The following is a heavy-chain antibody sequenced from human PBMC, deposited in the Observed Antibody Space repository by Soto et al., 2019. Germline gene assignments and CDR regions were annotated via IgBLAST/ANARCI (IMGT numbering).Heavy chain of an antibody. CDR2: IWYDGSNK. V-gene: IGHV3-33*01. CDR3: ARNLSPMIVDTTSPEAFDI. D-gene: IGHD3-22*01. Sequence: SLRLSCAASGFTFSSYGMHWVRQAPGKGLEWVAVIWYDGSNKYYADSVKGRFTISRDNSKNTLYLQMNSLRAEDTAVYYCARNLSPMIVDTTSPEAFDIWGQGTMVTVSS. J-gene: IGHJ3*02. CDR1: GFTFSSYG.